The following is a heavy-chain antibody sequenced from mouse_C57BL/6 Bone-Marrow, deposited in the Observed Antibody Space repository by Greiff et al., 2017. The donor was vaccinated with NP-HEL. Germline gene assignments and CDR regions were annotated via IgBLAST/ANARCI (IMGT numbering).Heavy chain of an antibody. Sequence: VQLQQPGAELVKPGASVKLSCKASGYTFTSYWMHWVKQRPGRGLEWIGRIYPNSGGTNYNEKFKSKATLTVDQSSSTAYMQLSSLTSEDSAVDYCGGYSNYDALGDWGQGTSVTVSA. J-gene: IGHJ4*01. V-gene: IGHV1-72*01. CDR2: IYPNSGGT. CDR3: GGYSNYDALGD. CDR1: GYTFTSYW. D-gene: IGHD2-5*01.